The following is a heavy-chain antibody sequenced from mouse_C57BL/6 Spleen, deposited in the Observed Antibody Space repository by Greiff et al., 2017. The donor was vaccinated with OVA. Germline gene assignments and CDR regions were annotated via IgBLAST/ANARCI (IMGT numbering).Heavy chain of an antibody. CDR2: INYDGSST. J-gene: IGHJ3*01. D-gene: IGHD2-3*01. V-gene: IGHV5-16*01. CDR1: GFTFSDYY. CDR3: ARADGYSFAY. Sequence: EVKLMESEGGLVQPGSSMKLSCTASGFTFSDYYMAWVRQVPEKGLEWVANINYDGSSTYYLESLKSRFIISRDNAKNILYLQMSSLKSEDTATYYCARADGYSFAYWGQGTLVTVSA.